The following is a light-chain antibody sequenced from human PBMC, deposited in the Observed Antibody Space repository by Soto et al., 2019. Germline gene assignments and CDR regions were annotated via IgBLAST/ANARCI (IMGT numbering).Light chain of an antibody. CDR3: CSYAGNSLGV. Sequence: QSVLTQPRSVSGSPGQSVTISCTGTSSDVGGYNYVSWYQQHPGKAPKLIIYDVSKWPSGFPDRFSGSKSGNKASLTISGLHAEDDADYYCCSYAGNSLGVFGGGTKLTVL. J-gene: IGLJ3*02. CDR2: DVS. V-gene: IGLV2-11*01. CDR1: SSDVGGYNY.